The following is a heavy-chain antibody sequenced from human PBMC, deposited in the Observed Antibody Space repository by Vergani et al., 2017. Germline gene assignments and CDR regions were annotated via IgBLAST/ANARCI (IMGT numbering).Heavy chain of an antibody. CDR2: IYYSGST. CDR3: ARDTPPATYFYY. Sequence: VQLQESGPGLVKPSQTLSLTCTVSGGSISSGGYYWSWIRQHPGKGLEWIGYIYYSGSTYYNPSLKSRVTISVDTSKNQFSLKLSSVTAADTAVYYCARDTPPATYFYYWGQGTLVTVSS. J-gene: IGHJ4*02. CDR1: GGSISSGGYY. D-gene: IGHD2-15*01. V-gene: IGHV4-31*03.